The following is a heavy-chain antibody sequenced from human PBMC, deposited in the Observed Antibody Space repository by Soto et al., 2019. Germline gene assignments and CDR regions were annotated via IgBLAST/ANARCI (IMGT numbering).Heavy chain of an antibody. CDR3: ARRGGSSARSYFFDY. D-gene: IGHD2-15*01. J-gene: IGHJ4*02. CDR2: IDYSGST. Sequence: SETLSLTCTVSGGSISSGNYYWSWIRQPPGKGLEWIGYIDYSGSTYYNPSLKSRVSISVDTSKSRISLNLNSVIAADTAVYYCARRGGSSARSYFFDYWGQGTLVTVSS. CDR1: GGSISSGNYY. V-gene: IGHV4-30-4*01.